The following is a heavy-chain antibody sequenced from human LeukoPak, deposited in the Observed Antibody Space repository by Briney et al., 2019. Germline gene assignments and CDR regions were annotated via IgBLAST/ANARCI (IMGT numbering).Heavy chain of an antibody. V-gene: IGHV3-74*01. CDR1: GFTFSTYW. CDR2: INSDGSST. Sequence: GGSLRLSCAASGFTFSTYWAHWVRQAPGKGLVWVSRINSDGSSTNYADFVKGRFTISRDNAKNTLYLQMNSLRAEDTAVYYCAVLGVAGSGQDRLDYWGQGTLVTVSA. CDR3: AVLGVAGSGQDRLDY. J-gene: IGHJ4*02. D-gene: IGHD6-19*01.